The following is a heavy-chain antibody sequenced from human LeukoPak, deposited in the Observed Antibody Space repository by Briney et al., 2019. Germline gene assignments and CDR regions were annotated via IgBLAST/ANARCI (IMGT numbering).Heavy chain of an antibody. CDR2: ISWNSGGI. J-gene: IGHJ4*02. D-gene: IGHD5-18*01. CDR3: AKGYSYGYDYFDY. Sequence: GRSLRLPCAASGFTFDDYAMHWVRQAPGKGLEWVSGISWNSGGIGYADSVKGRFTISRDNAKNSVYLQMNSLRAEDTALYYCAKGYSYGYDYFDYWGQGTLVTVSS. V-gene: IGHV3-9*01. CDR1: GFTFDDYA.